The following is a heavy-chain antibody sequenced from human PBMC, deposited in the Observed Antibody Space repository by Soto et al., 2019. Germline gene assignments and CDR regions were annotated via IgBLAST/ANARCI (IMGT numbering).Heavy chain of an antibody. CDR2: IIPIFGTA. J-gene: IGHJ6*02. Sequence: QVQLVQSGAEVKKPGSSVKVSCKASGGTFSSYAISWVRQAPGQGLEWMGGIIPIFGTANYAQKFQGRVTITADESTSTAYMELSSLRSEDTAVYYCASKYYYDSSGYYSPKYYYYGMDVWGPGTTVTVSS. CDR1: GGTFSSYA. V-gene: IGHV1-69*01. CDR3: ASKYYYDSSGYYSPKYYYYGMDV. D-gene: IGHD3-22*01.